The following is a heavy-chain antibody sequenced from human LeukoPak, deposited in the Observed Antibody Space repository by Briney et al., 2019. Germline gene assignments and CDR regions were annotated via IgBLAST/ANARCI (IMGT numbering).Heavy chain of an antibody. Sequence: PGGSLRLSCAASGFTFSSYSMNWVRQAPGKGLEWVSYISSSSSTIYYADSVKGRFTIPRDNAKNSLYLQMNSLRDEDTAVCYCARAPDYDILTGYSWGQGTLVTVSS. V-gene: IGHV3-48*02. D-gene: IGHD3-9*01. CDR2: ISSSSSTI. CDR1: GFTFSSYS. J-gene: IGHJ5*02. CDR3: ARAPDYDILTGYS.